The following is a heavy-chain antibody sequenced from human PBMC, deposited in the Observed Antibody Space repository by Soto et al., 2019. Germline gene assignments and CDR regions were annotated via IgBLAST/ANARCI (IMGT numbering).Heavy chain of an antibody. Sequence: SVKVSCKASGGTFSSYAISWVRQAPGQGLEWMGGIIPIFGTANYAQKFQGRVTITADESTSTAYMELSSLRSGDTAVYYCARDQDLMAAGPSDYWGQGTLVTVSS. D-gene: IGHD6-13*01. J-gene: IGHJ4*02. CDR1: GGTFSSYA. V-gene: IGHV1-69*13. CDR2: IIPIFGTA. CDR3: ARDQDLMAAGPSDY.